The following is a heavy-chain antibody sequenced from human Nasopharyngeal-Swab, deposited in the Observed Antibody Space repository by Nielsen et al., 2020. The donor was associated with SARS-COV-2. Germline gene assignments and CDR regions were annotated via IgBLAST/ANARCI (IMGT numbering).Heavy chain of an antibody. CDR1: GFTFSSYG. CDR2: IWYDGSNK. J-gene: IGHJ3*02. CDR3: ARGNYYDSSGYSDAFDI. Sequence: LSLTCAASGFTFSSYGMHWVRQAPGKGLEWVAVIWYDGSNKYYADSVKGRFTISRDNSKNTLYLQMNSLRAEDTAVYYCARGNYYDSSGYSDAFDIWGQGTMVTVSS. D-gene: IGHD3-22*01. V-gene: IGHV3-33*01.